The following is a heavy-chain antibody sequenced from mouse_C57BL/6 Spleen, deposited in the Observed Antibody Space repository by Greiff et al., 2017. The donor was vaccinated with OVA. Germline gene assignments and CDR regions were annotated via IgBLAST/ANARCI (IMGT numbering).Heavy chain of an antibody. Sequence: EVKLMESGGGLVQPGGSLKLSCAASGFTFSDYYMYWVRQTPEKRLEWVAYISNGGGSTYYPDTVKGRFTISRDNAKNTLYLQMSRLKSEDTAMYYCARFGSSYYAMDYWGQGTSVTVSS. CDR2: ISNGGGST. D-gene: IGHD1-1*01. J-gene: IGHJ4*01. CDR1: GFTFSDYY. V-gene: IGHV5-12*01. CDR3: ARFGSSYYAMDY.